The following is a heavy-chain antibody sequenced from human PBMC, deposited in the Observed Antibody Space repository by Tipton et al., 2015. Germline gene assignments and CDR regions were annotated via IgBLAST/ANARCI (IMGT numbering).Heavy chain of an antibody. CDR1: GGSISSSSYY. V-gene: IGHV4-39*07. J-gene: IGHJ4*02. D-gene: IGHD6-19*01. CDR3: ARVGGFSSGWYYFDY. CDR2: IYYSGRT. Sequence: TLSLTCTVSGGSISSSSYYWGWIRQPPGKGLEWIGSIYYSGRTYFNPSLKSRVTISVDTSKNQFSLKLSSVTAADTAVYYCARVGGFSSGWYYFDYWGQGTLVTVSS.